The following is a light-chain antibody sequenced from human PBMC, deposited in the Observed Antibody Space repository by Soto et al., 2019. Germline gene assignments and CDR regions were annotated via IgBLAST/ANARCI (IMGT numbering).Light chain of an antibody. CDR2: EGN. V-gene: IGLV2-23*01. Sequence: QSALTQPASVSGPPGQSITISCTGTTNDVGSYNLVSWYQQHPGTAPKLILYEGNKRPSGISNRFSGSKSGNTASLTISEFQAEDEADYYCCSFAGSSTYVFGTGTKLTVL. J-gene: IGLJ1*01. CDR3: CSFAGSSTYV. CDR1: TNDVGSYNL.